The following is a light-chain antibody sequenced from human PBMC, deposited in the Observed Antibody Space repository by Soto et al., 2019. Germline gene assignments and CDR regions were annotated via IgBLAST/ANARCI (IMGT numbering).Light chain of an antibody. CDR1: QSVRSY. Sequence: IVLTPYAATVASSPGERDTLSCRASQSVRSYLAWYQQKPGQAPRLLIYDASNRATGIPARFSGSGSGTDFTLTISGLEPEDFAVYYCQQRSNWPPWTFGQGTKVDIK. V-gene: IGKV3-11*01. J-gene: IGKJ1*01. CDR3: QQRSNWPPWT. CDR2: DAS.